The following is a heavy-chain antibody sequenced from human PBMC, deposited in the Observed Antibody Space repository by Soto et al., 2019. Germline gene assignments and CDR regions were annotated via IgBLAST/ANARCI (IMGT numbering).Heavy chain of an antibody. CDR3: AREPRYCRGGSCSITGDAYDI. V-gene: IGHV3-66*01. Sequence: EVQLVESGGGLVQPGGSLRLSCTASGFIVSDTYVNWVRQAPGKGLXWVSVISNRGDTHYADSVRGRFSLSIDISDNTLHLQMNNLRVEDTAVYYCAREPRYCRGGSCSITGDAYDIWGQGTMVTVSS. D-gene: IGHD2-15*01. J-gene: IGHJ3*02. CDR1: GFIVSDTY. CDR2: ISNRGDT.